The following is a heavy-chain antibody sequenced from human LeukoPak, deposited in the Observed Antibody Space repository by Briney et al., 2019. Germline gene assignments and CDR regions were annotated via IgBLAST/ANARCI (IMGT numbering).Heavy chain of an antibody. V-gene: IGHV3-30*04. D-gene: IGHD3-3*01. CDR2: ISYDGSNK. CDR1: GFTFSSYA. J-gene: IGHJ4*02. CDR3: AKGRGPTIFGVVSFGY. Sequence: GGSLRLSCAASGFTFSSYAIHWVRQAPGKGLEWVAAISYDGSNKHYADSVKGRFTISRDNSKNTLYLQMNSLRAEDTAVYYCAKGRGPTIFGVVSFGYWGQGTLVTVSS.